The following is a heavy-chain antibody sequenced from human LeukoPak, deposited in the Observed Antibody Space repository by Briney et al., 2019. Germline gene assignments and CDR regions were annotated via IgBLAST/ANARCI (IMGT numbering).Heavy chain of an antibody. CDR1: GGSVISTNW. CDR3: AREGGFYRPLDY. CDR2: VHLDGRT. J-gene: IGHJ4*02. D-gene: IGHD3-3*01. V-gene: IGHV4-4*02. Sequence: KASGTLSLTCGVSGGSVISTNWWTWVRQPPGKGLEWIGEVHLDGRTNYNPSLESRLTISVDLSENHVSPKLTSVTAADTAVYYCAREGGFYRPLDYSGQGTLVTVSS.